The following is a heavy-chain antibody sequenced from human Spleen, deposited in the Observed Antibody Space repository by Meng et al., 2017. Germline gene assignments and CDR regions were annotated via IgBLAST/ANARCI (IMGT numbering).Heavy chain of an antibody. CDR1: GYTFTSYG. J-gene: IGHJ6*02. D-gene: IGHD2-15*01. Sequence: ASVKVSCKASGYTFTSYGISWVRQAPGQGLEWMGWISAYNGNTNYAQKLQGRVTMTTDTSTSTAYMELRSLRSDDTAVYYCARVTCSGGSCYTGFGHYYGMDVWGQGTTVTVSS. CDR2: ISAYNGNT. V-gene: IGHV1-18*01. CDR3: ARVTCSGGSCYTGFGHYYGMDV.